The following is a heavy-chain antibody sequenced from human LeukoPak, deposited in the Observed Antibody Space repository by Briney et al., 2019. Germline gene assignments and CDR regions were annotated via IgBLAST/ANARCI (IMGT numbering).Heavy chain of an antibody. D-gene: IGHD2-2*01. Sequence: GGCLRLSCAASGFTFSSYWMSWVRQAPGKGLEWLANIKQDGSEKYYVDSVKGRFTISRDNAKNSLYLQMNSLRAEDTAVYYCARDGWRYCSSTSCYSRPQNAFDIWGQGTMVTVSS. V-gene: IGHV3-7*01. CDR3: ARDGWRYCSSTSCYSRPQNAFDI. CDR1: GFTFSSYW. CDR2: IKQDGSEK. J-gene: IGHJ3*02.